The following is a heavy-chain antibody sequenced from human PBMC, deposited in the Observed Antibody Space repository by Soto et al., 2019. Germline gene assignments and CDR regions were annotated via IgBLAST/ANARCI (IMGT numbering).Heavy chain of an antibody. D-gene: IGHD3-16*01. V-gene: IGHV3-23*01. CDR3: VTESYEGDYGDY. CDR1: GFIYTNYA. J-gene: IGHJ4*02. Sequence: EVQLLDSGGGLVQPGGSLRLSCAASGFIYTNYAMSWVRQAPGEGLEWVSAITRDGTIYYRDSVKGRFTISRDNSKDTVYRQMNSLRAEDTAVYYCVTESYEGDYGDYWGQGTLVTVSP. CDR2: ITRDGTI.